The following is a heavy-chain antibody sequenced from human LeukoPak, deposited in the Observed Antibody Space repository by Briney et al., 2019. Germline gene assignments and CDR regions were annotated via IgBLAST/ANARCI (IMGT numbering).Heavy chain of an antibody. Sequence: PGGSLRLSCAASGFTFSSYAMSWVRQAPGKGLEWVANIKQDGSEKNYVDSVKGRFTISRDNAKNSLYLQMNSLTAEDTAVYYCARGGKLWISYWGQGTLVIVSS. D-gene: IGHD5-18*01. V-gene: IGHV3-7*01. CDR1: GFTFSSYA. CDR3: ARGGKLWISY. J-gene: IGHJ4*02. CDR2: IKQDGSEK.